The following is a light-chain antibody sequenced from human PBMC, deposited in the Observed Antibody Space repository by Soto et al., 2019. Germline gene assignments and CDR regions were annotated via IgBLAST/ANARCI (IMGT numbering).Light chain of an antibody. CDR2: DVS. V-gene: IGLV2-14*01. CDR3: SSHTSSSTAV. CDR1: SSDVGGYNY. J-gene: IGLJ2*01. Sequence: QSALTQPASVSGSPGQSITISCTGTSSDVGGYNYVSWYQQHPGKAPKLMIYDVSNRPSGVSNRFSGSKSGNTASLTISGLQAEDEADYYCSSHTSSSTAVFGVGTQLTVL.